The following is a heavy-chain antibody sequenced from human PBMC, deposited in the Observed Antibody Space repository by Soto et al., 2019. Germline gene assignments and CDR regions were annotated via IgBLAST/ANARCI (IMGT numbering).Heavy chain of an antibody. CDR1: GFRFSNYW. CDR3: VRDGINTIPFDF. V-gene: IGHV3-74*01. Sequence: GWSLRLSCAASGFRFSNYWMHWVRQAPGTGLEWVSRITSDGSSTIYADSVKGRFTISRDNAKNTLYLQMNSLRAEDTAVYYCVRDGINTIPFDFWGQGNMVTLYS. D-gene: IGHD1-1*01. J-gene: IGHJ4*02. CDR2: ITSDGSST.